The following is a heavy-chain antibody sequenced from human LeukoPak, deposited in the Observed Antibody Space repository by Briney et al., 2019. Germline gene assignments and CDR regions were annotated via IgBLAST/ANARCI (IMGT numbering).Heavy chain of an antibody. CDR3: ARGYSSSWYYFDY. CDR2: IYYSGST. J-gene: IGHJ4*02. Sequence: SETLSLTCTVSGGSISSYYWSWIRQPPGKGLEWIGYIYYSGSTNYNPSLKSRVTISVDTSKNQLSLKLSSVTAADTAVYYCARGYSSSWYYFDYWGQGTLVNVSS. D-gene: IGHD6-13*01. CDR1: GGSISSYY. V-gene: IGHV4-59*01.